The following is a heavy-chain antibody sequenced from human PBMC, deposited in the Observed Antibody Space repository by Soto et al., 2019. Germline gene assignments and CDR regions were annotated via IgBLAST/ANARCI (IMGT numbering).Heavy chain of an antibody. CDR2: IIPIFGTA. Sequence: AVKVSCKASGGTFSSYAISWVRQAPGQGLEWMGGIIPIFGTANYAQKFQGRVTITADESTSTAYMELSSLRSEDTAVYYCARDPNRGYGMDVWGQGTAVTVSS. D-gene: IGHD5-12*01. CDR3: ARDPNRGYGMDV. V-gene: IGHV1-69*13. CDR1: GGTFSSYA. J-gene: IGHJ6*02.